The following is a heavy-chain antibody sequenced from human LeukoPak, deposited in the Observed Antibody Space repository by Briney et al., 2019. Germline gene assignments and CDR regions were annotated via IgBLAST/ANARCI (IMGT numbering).Heavy chain of an antibody. V-gene: IGHV3-48*03. CDR3: ARISSLAVAGIN. Sequence: GGSLRVSCAAPGFTFSSYEMNWVRQAPGKGLEWVSYISSSGSTIYYADSVKGRCTISRDNAKNSLYLQMNSLRAEDTAVYYCARISSLAVAGINWGQGTLVTVSS. CDR2: ISSSGSTI. D-gene: IGHD6-19*01. CDR1: GFTFSSYE. J-gene: IGHJ4*02.